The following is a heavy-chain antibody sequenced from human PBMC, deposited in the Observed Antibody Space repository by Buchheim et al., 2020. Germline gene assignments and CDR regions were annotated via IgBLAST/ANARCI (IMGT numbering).Heavy chain of an antibody. D-gene: IGHD2-15*01. CDR1: GGSISSGDYY. Sequence: QVQLQESGPGLVKPSQTLSLTCTVSGGSISSGDYYWSWIRQPPGKGLEWIGYIYYSGSTYYNPSLKSRVTISVDMSKNQFYLKMSSVTAADTAVYYCARDIGYCSGGSCHYFDYWGQGTL. J-gene: IGHJ4*02. CDR2: IYYSGST. V-gene: IGHV4-30-4*01. CDR3: ARDIGYCSGGSCHYFDY.